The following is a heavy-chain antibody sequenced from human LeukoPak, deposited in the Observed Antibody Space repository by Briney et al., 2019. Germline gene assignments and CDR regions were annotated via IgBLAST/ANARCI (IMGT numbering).Heavy chain of an antibody. J-gene: IGHJ5*02. D-gene: IGHD2-2*01. CDR3: ARRLTQYDCFDP. CDR1: GDSVSINSVT. V-gene: IGHV6-1*01. CDR2: TYHRSTWYN. Sequence: SQTLSLTCAISGDSVSINSVTWNWIRQSPSRGLEWLGRTYHRSTWYNDYAVSVRGRITVNPDTSKNQFSLHLNSVTPEDTAVYYCARRLTQYDCFDPWGQGILVTVSS.